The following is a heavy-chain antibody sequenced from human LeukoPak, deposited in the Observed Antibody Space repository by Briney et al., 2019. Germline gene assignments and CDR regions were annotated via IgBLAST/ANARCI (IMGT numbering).Heavy chain of an antibody. D-gene: IGHD3-3*01. CDR1: GYTFTSYG. CDR2: ISAYNGNT. Sequence: ASVKVSCKASGYTFTSYGISWVRQAPGQGLEWMGWISAYNGNTNYAQKLQGRVTMTTDTSTSTAYMELRSLRSDDTAVYYCARVPHQGHERFLRGMDVWGQGTTVTVSS. CDR3: ARVPHQGHERFLRGMDV. J-gene: IGHJ6*02. V-gene: IGHV1-18*01.